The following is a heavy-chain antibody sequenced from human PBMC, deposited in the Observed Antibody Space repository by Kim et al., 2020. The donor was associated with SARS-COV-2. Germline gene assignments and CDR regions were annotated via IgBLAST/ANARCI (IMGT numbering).Heavy chain of an antibody. CDR2: ISAYNGNT. V-gene: IGHV1-18*01. CDR3: ARPAYYYGSGSYLPENYYYYGMDV. J-gene: IGHJ6*02. D-gene: IGHD3-10*01. Sequence: ASVKVSCKASGYTFTSYGINWVRQAPGQGLEWMGWISAYNGNTNYAQKLQGRVTMTTDTSTSTAYMELRSLRSDDTAVYYCARPAYYYGSGSYLPENYYYYGMDVWGQGTTVTVSS. CDR1: GYTFTSYG.